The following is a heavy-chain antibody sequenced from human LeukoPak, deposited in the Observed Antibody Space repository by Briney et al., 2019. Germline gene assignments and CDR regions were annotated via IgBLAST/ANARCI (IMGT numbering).Heavy chain of an antibody. CDR2: IYYSGST. V-gene: IGHV4-39*01. CDR1: GGSISSGSYY. Sequence: PSETLSLTCTVSGGSISSGSYYWGWIRQPPGKGLEWIGSIYYSGSTYYNPSLKSRVTISVDTSKNQFSLKLSSVTAADTAVYYCARHASGSYSQSYFDYWGQGTLVTVSS. D-gene: IGHD1-26*01. J-gene: IGHJ4*02. CDR3: ARHASGSYSQSYFDY.